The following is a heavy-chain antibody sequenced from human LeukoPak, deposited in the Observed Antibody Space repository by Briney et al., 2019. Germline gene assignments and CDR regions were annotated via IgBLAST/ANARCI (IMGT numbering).Heavy chain of an antibody. J-gene: IGHJ4*02. Sequence: ASVKVSCKVSGYTLTELSMHWVRQAPGKGLGWMGGFDPEDGETIYAQKFQGRVTMTEDTSTDTAYMELSSLRSEDTAVYYCATTAGSSGYPTRFDYWGQGTLVTVSS. V-gene: IGHV1-24*01. D-gene: IGHD3-22*01. CDR2: FDPEDGET. CDR1: GYTLTELS. CDR3: ATTAGSSGYPTRFDY.